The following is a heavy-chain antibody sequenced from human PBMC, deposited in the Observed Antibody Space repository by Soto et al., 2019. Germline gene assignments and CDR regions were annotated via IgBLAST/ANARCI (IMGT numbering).Heavy chain of an antibody. J-gene: IGHJ4*02. D-gene: IGHD3-22*01. CDR2: INPNSGGT. Sequence: ASVKVSCKASGYTFTGYYMHWVRQAPGQGLEWMGWINPNSGGTNYAQKFQGWVTMTRDTSISTAYMELSRLRSDDTAVYYCAREPTYYYDSIGYYDYGGQGTLVTVSS. CDR3: AREPTYYYDSIGYYDY. CDR1: GYTFTGYY. V-gene: IGHV1-2*04.